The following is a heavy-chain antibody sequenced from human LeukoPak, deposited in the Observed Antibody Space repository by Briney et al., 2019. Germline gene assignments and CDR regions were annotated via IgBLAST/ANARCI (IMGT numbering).Heavy chain of an antibody. CDR1: GYSFTSYW. CDR3: ARFIAVAGTSTPLDY. D-gene: IGHD6-19*01. J-gene: IGHJ4*02. V-gene: IGHV5-51*01. Sequence: GESLKISCKGSGYSFTSYWIGWVRQMPGKGLEWMGIIYPGDSDTRYSPSFQGQVTISADKSISTAYLQWGSLKASDTAMYYCARFIAVAGTSTPLDYWGQGTLVTVSS. CDR2: IYPGDSDT.